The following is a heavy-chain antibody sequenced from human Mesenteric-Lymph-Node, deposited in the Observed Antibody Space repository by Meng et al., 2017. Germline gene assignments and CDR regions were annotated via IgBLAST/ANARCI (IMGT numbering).Heavy chain of an antibody. CDR3: ARCLVWFGELNY. Sequence: SETLSLTFAVYGGSFSGYYWSWIRQPPGKGPEWIGEINHSGSTHYNPSLKSRVTISVDTSKTQFSLKMSSVTAAYSAVYYCARCLVWFGELNYWGQGTLVTVSS. CDR1: GGSFSGYY. D-gene: IGHD3-10*01. J-gene: IGHJ4*02. CDR2: INHSGST. V-gene: IGHV4-34*01.